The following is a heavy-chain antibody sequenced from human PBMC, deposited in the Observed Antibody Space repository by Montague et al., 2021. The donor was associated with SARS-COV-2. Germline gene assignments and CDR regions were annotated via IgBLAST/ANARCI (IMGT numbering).Heavy chain of an antibody. CDR3: ARELGYDSSGYYAYFDY. J-gene: IGHJ4*02. V-gene: IGHV4-61*02. Sequence: TLSLTCTVSGGSISSGSYYWSWIRQPAGKGLEWIGRIYTSGSTKYNPSLKSRVTISVDTSKNQFSLKLNSVTAANTAVYYCARELGYDSSGYYAYFDYWGQGTLVTVSS. CDR1: GGSISSGSYY. CDR2: IYTSGST. D-gene: IGHD3-22*01.